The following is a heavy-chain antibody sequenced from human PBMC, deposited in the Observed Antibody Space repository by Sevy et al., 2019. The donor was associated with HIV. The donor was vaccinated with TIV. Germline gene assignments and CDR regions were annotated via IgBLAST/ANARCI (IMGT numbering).Heavy chain of an antibody. V-gene: IGHV4-61*01. CDR2: IYYSGTT. D-gene: IGHD5-18*01. CDR1: GDSVSSGTYH. Sequence: SETLSLTCTVFGDSVSSGTYHWSWIRQPPGKGLEWIGYIYYSGTTNFNPSLRSRVTMSVDTSENQFSLKLNSMTAADTAVHYCARRRTALVAGHYYGLDVWGQGTTVTVSS. CDR3: ARRRTALVAGHYYGLDV. J-gene: IGHJ6*02.